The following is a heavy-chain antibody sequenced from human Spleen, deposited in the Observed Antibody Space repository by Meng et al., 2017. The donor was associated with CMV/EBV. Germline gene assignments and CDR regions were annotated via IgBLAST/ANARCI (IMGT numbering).Heavy chain of an antibody. Sequence: GGSLRLSCVASGFTFSSYSMNWVRQAPGKGLEWVSSIGSGDKYIQYADSVKGRFTISRDNAKNSLYLQMNSLRAEDTAVYCCARRETGTTSYFDYWGQGTLVTVSS. CDR2: IGSGDKYI. D-gene: IGHD1-1*01. J-gene: IGHJ4*02. V-gene: IGHV3-21*01. CDR1: GFTFSSYS. CDR3: ARRETGTTSYFDY.